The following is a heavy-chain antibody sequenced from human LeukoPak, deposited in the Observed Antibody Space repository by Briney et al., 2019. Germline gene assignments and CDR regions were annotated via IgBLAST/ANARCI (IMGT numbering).Heavy chain of an antibody. J-gene: IGHJ4*02. V-gene: IGHV1-8*01. Sequence: ASVKVSCKASGYTFTSYDINWVRQATGQGLEWMGWMNPNSGNTGYAQKFQGRVTMTRNTSISTAYMELSSLGSEDTAVYYCARDLRIVGATYFDYWGQGTLVTVSS. D-gene: IGHD1-26*01. CDR1: GYTFTSYD. CDR2: MNPNSGNT. CDR3: ARDLRIVGATYFDY.